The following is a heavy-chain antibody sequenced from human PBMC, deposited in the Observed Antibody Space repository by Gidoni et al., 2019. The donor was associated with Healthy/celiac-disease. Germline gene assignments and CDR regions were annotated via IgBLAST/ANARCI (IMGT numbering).Heavy chain of an antibody. J-gene: IGHJ3*02. CDR1: GFTFSSFG. Sequence: QVQLVESGGGVVQPGRSLRLSCSASGFTFSSFGMHWVSQAPGKGLEWVAVIWYDGSNKYYADSVKGRFTISRDNSKNTLYLQMNSLRAEDTAVYYCARDYEKGGIVVPAAISAFDIWGQGTMVTVSS. D-gene: IGHD2-2*01. V-gene: IGHV3-33*01. CDR2: IWYDGSNK. CDR3: ARDYEKGGIVVPAAISAFDI.